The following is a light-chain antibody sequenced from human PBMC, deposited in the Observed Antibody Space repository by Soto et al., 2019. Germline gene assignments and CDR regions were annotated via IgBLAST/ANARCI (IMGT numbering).Light chain of an antibody. V-gene: IGKV3-11*01. Sequence: ELVLTQSPATLSLSPGERATLSCRASQSVSYSLAWYQQKPGQAPRLLIYDASNRATGIPARFSGSGSGTDFTPTISSLEPEDSAVYYCQQRNNWEWTFGQGTKVEIK. CDR2: DAS. J-gene: IGKJ1*01. CDR3: QQRNNWEWT. CDR1: QSVSYS.